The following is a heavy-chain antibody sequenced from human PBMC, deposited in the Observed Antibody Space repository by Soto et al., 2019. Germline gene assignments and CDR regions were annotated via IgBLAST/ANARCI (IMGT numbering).Heavy chain of an antibody. Sequence: SETLSLTCTVSGGSISSGGYYWSWIRQHPGKGLEWIGYIYYSGSTYYNPSLKSRVTISVDTSKNQFSLKLSSVTAADTAVYYCARGRLGYCSGGSCYTPYYYYGMDVWGQGTTVTVSS. CDR2: IYYSGST. V-gene: IGHV4-31*03. CDR1: GGSISSGGYY. J-gene: IGHJ6*02. D-gene: IGHD2-15*01. CDR3: ARGRLGYCSGGSCYTPYYYYGMDV.